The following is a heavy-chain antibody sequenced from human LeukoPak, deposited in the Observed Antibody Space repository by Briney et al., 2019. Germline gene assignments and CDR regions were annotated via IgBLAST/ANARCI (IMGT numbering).Heavy chain of an antibody. CDR3: ARFKGGTGFDY. D-gene: IGHD1-26*01. CDR2: ISSSGKA. V-gene: IGHV4-39*01. Sequence: AETLSLTCAVSGGSITTTDFDWAWIRQPPGQGFEWIATISSSGKAYYYPSLMSRVTIYVDTSKHQFSLDVTSVTAADTGLFYCARFKGGTGFDYWGRGILVIVS. J-gene: IGHJ4*02. CDR1: GGSITTTDFD.